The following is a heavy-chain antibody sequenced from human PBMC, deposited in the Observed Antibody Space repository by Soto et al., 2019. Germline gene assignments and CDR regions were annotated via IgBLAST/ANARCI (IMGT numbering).Heavy chain of an antibody. Sequence: SVKVSCKASGYTFTSYAMHWVRQAPGQRLEWMGWIIPILGIANYAQKFQGRVTITADKSTSTAYMELSSLRSEDTAVYYCASPGYSGYDLMGENWFDPWGQGTLVTVSS. D-gene: IGHD5-12*01. CDR1: GYTFTSYA. CDR3: ASPGYSGYDLMGENWFDP. V-gene: IGHV1-69*10. CDR2: IIPILGIA. J-gene: IGHJ5*02.